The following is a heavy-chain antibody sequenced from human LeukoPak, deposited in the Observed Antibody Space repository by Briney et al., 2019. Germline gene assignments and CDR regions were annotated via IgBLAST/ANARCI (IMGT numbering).Heavy chain of an antibody. CDR3: VRSNGGNGDFDY. Sequence: GGSLRLSCAASGFTFNIYSMNWVRQAPGKGLEWVSSISSSSNYIYYADSVKGRFTISRDNAKNSLYLQMNSLRAEDTAVYYCVRSNGGNGDFDYWGQGNLVTVSS. J-gene: IGHJ4*02. CDR2: ISSSSNYI. V-gene: IGHV3-21*01. CDR1: GFTFNIYS. D-gene: IGHD4-23*01.